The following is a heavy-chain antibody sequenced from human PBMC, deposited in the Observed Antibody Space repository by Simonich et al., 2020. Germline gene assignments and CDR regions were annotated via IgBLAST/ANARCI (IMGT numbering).Heavy chain of an antibody. J-gene: IGHJ5*02. CDR1: GFTFSSYA. CDR3: ARDRNWGWFDP. CDR2: ISYDGSNK. V-gene: IGHV3-30*07. D-gene: IGHD7-27*01. Sequence: QVQLVESGGGVVQPWRSLRLSCAASGFTFSSYAMHWVRQAPGKGIEWVAVISYDGSNKYYADSVKGRFTISRDNSKNTLYLQMNSLRAEDTAVYYCARDRNWGWFDPWGQGTLVTVSS.